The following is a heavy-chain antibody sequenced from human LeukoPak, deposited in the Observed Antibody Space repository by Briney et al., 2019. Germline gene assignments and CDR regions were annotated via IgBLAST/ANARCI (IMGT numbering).Heavy chain of an antibody. Sequence: PGGSLRLSCAVSGSTFTRHWMHWVRQVPGKGLVWVSRITSDGSSTRYADSVKGRFTISRDNAKNTLYLQMNSLRAEDTAVYYCARERYSSGPDGFDIWGQGTMVTVSS. CDR2: ITSDGSST. CDR1: GSTFTRHW. J-gene: IGHJ3*02. CDR3: ARERYSSGPDGFDI. D-gene: IGHD2-15*01. V-gene: IGHV3-74*01.